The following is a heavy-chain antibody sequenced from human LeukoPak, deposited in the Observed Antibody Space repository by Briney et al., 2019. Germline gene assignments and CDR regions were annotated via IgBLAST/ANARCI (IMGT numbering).Heavy chain of an antibody. Sequence: ASVKVSCKASGYTFTSYGISWVRQAPGQGLEWMGWISAYNGNTNYAQKLQGRVTMTTDTSTNTAYMELRSLRSDDTAVYYCARDRGGTYPVNAFDIWGQGTMVTVSS. D-gene: IGHD1-26*01. V-gene: IGHV1-18*01. CDR1: GYTFTSYG. J-gene: IGHJ3*02. CDR3: ARDRGGTYPVNAFDI. CDR2: ISAYNGNT.